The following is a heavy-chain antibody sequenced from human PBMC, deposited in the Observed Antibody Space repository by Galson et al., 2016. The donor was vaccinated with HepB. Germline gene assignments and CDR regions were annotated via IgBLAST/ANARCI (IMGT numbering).Heavy chain of an antibody. D-gene: IGHD3-10*01. CDR1: GFTFSSYP. Sequence: SLRLSCAASGFTFSSYPMSWVRQAPGKGLEWVSGISWNSAYVGYTDSVKGRFTISRDNAKNSLYLQMYSLTAEDTAVYYCTYGHYGTWGQGTLVTVSS. CDR2: ISWNSAYV. CDR3: TYGHYGT. J-gene: IGHJ5*02. V-gene: IGHV3-21*01.